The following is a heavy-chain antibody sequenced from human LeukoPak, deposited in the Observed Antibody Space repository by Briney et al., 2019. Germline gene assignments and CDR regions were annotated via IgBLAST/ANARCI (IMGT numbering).Heavy chain of an antibody. Sequence: GGSLRLSCAASGFTFDDYAMHWVRQAPGKGLEWVSGISWNSGSIGYADSVKGRFTISRDNAKNSLYLQMNSLRAEDTALYYCAKVTTVTAELYGAFDIWGQGTMVTVSS. CDR1: GFTFDDYA. D-gene: IGHD4-17*01. J-gene: IGHJ3*02. CDR2: ISWNSGSI. V-gene: IGHV3-9*01. CDR3: AKVTTVTAELYGAFDI.